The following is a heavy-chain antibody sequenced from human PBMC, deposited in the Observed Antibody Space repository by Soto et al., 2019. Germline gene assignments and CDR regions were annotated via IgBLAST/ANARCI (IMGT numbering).Heavy chain of an antibody. CDR3: EVRPGYSTGGDY. J-gene: IGHJ4*02. V-gene: IGHV3-74*03. D-gene: IGHD2-15*01. CDR1: GLTFRTYW. CDR2: VCNDGDST. Sequence: EVQLVESGGGLVQPGGSLRLSCAASGLTFRTYWVIWVRQAPGKGLVWVSRVCNDGDSTLHAASVTGRFTISRDNAKNTVQLQMSELRVEGAAMFYCEVRPGYSTGGDYWGRGTLVTVSS.